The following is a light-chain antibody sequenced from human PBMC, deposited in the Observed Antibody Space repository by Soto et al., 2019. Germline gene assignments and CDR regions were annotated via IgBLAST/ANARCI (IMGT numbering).Light chain of an antibody. J-gene: IGLJ1*01. V-gene: IGLV2-14*01. Sequence: QSVMTQPPSVSGSPGQSIAISCTGSSSDVGIYNYVSWYQQHPGKVPKLIIYEVTNRPSGVSNRFSGSKSGNTASLTISGLQAEDEADYYCSSYTTSSTRVFGTGTKLTVL. CDR3: SSYTTSSTRV. CDR1: SSDVGIYNY. CDR2: EVT.